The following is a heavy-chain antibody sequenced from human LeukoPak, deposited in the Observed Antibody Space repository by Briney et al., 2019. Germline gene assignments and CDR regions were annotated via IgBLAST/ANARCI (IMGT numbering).Heavy chain of an antibody. CDR1: GFTFRNYW. CDR3: AREGY. Sequence: PGGSLRLSCAASGFTFRNYWMSWVRQAPGKGLEWVASIKQDGSEKYYVDSVKGRFTISRDNAKNSLYLRMNSLRAEDTAVYYCAREGYWGQGTLVTVSS. V-gene: IGHV3-7*01. J-gene: IGHJ4*02. CDR2: IKQDGSEK.